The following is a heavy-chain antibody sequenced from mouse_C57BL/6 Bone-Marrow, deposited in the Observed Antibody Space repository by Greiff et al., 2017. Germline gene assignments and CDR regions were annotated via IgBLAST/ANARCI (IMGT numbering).Heavy chain of an antibody. CDR3: ARHSVVAPPYWYFDV. CDR2: INSDGGST. D-gene: IGHD1-1*01. Sequence: EVQGVESGGGLVQPGESLKLSCESNEYEFPSHDMSWVRKTPEKRLELVAAINSDGGSTYYPDTMERRFIISRDNTKKTLHLQMSSLRSEDTALYYCARHSVVAPPYWYFDVWGTGTTVTVSS. V-gene: IGHV5-2*01. J-gene: IGHJ1*03. CDR1: EYEFPSHD.